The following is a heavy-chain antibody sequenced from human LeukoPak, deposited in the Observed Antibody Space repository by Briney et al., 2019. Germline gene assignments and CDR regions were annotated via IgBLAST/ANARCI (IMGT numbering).Heavy chain of an antibody. CDR3: ARVGLPAYSNGGLEN. CDR1: GFSFSSYT. J-gene: IGHJ4*02. D-gene: IGHD6-19*01. V-gene: IGHV3-21*01. Sequence: KPGGSLRLSCAASGFSFSSYTMNWVRQAPGKGLEWVSSISSRSTYIYYADSLKGRFTISRDNAKNSLYLQMNSLRAEDTAVYFCARVGLPAYSNGGLENWGQGTLVTVSS. CDR2: ISSRSTYI.